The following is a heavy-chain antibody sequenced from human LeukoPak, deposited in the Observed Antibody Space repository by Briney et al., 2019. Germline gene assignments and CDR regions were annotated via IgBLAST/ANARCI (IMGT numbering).Heavy chain of an antibody. D-gene: IGHD5-12*01. Sequence: ASVKVSCKTSGYTFTSYGISWVRQAPGQGLEWMGWISADNGKTNYAQKLQGRVTMTTDTSTTTAYMELRSLRSDDTAVYYCARRGYPVYYYYMNVWGKGTTVTISS. V-gene: IGHV1-18*01. CDR3: ARRGYPVYYYYMNV. J-gene: IGHJ6*03. CDR1: GYTFTSYG. CDR2: ISADNGKT.